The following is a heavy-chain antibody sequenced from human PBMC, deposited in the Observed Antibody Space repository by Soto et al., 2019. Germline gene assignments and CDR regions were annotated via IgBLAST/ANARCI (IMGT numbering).Heavy chain of an antibody. CDR2: IYYSGST. J-gene: IGHJ4*02. Sequence: QVQLQESGPGLVKPSETLSLTCAVSGGSITGYYWSWIRQPPGKGLEWIGYIYYSGSTNYDPSLKGRVTISVDPSKNQFSLKLSSVTAADTAVYYCARATWSYGDYLGFDYWGQGTVVTVSS. D-gene: IGHD4-17*01. CDR1: GGSITGYY. V-gene: IGHV4-59*01. CDR3: ARATWSYGDYLGFDY.